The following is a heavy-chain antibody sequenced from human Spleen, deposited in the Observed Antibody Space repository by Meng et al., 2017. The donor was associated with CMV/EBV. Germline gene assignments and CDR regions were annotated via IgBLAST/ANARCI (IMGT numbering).Heavy chain of an antibody. V-gene: IGHV5-51*01. CDR3: ATQRGYSYGYSDY. CDR1: GYSFTSYW. D-gene: IGHD5-18*01. Sequence: GGSLRLSCKGSGYSFTSYWIGWVRQMPGKGLEWMGIIYPGDSDTRYSPSFQGQVTISADKSISTAYLQWSSLKASDTAMYYCATQRGYSYGYSDYWGQGTLVTVSS. CDR2: IYPGDSDT. J-gene: IGHJ4*02.